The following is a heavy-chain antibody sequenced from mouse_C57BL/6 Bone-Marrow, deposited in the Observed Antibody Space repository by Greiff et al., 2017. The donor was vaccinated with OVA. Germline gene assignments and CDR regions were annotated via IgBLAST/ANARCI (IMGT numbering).Heavy chain of an antibody. CDR2: ISNGGSYT. V-gene: IGHV5-4*01. CDR1: GFTFSSYA. CDR3: ARDKVAAFDY. D-gene: IGHD1-1*01. J-gene: IGHJ2*01. Sequence: EVKLVESGGGLVKPGGSLKLSCAASGFTFSSYAMSWVRQTPEKRLEWVATISNGGSYTYYPDNVKGRFTISRDNAKNNLYLQMSHLKSEDTAMYYCARDKVAAFDYWGQGTTLTVSS.